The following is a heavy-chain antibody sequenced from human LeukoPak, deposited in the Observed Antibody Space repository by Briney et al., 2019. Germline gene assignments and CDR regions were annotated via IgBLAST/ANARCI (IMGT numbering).Heavy chain of an antibody. CDR2: SSSSSRYI. CDR3: ARLGVGGSYSGIYYFNY. CDR1: GFTFGDYS. J-gene: IGHJ4*02. V-gene: IGHV3-21*01. D-gene: IGHD1-26*01. Sequence: GGSLRLSCAASGFTFGDYSMNWVRQAPGKGLEWVSSSSSSSRYISYADSVKGRFTISRDNAKNSLYLQMNSLRAEDTAVYYCARLGVGGSYSGIYYFNYWGQGTLVTVSS.